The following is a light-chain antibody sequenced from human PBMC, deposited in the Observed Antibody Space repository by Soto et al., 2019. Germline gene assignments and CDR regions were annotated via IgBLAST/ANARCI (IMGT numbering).Light chain of an antibody. V-gene: IGKV3-15*01. J-gene: IGKJ4*02. CDR1: QSVSRS. CDR3: QQYNNWVRLT. CDR2: GAS. Sequence: EIVMTQSPATLSVSPGEGATLSCRASQSVSRSLAWYQQKPGQAPRLLIYGASTRATGIPARFSGSGSGTEFTLTISSLQSEDFAVYYCQQYNNWVRLTFGSGTKVEIK.